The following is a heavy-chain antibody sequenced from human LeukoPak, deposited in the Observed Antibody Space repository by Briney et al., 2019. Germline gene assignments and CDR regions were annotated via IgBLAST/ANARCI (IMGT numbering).Heavy chain of an antibody. V-gene: IGHV3-48*01. CDR1: GFTFSSYS. CDR3: ARDQYYDSKGWFDP. D-gene: IGHD3-22*01. Sequence: GGSLRLSYAASGFTFSSYSMNWVRQAPGKGLEWVSYISSSSSTIYYADSVKGRFTISRDNAKNSLYLQMNSLRAEDTAVYYCARDQYYDSKGWFDPWGQGTLVTVSS. CDR2: ISSSSSTI. J-gene: IGHJ5*02.